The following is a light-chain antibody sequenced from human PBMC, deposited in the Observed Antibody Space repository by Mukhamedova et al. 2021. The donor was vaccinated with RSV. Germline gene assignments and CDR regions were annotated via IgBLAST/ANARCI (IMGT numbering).Light chain of an antibody. CDR2: RNN. J-gene: IGLJ2*01. V-gene: IGLV1-44*01. CDR1: SSNIGLNP. Sequence: SGSSSNIGLNPVDWYQQLPGTAPKLLIYRNNQRPPGVPDRFSGSKSGTSASLTISGLQAEDEADYYCATWDADPSGDVVFGGGTK. CDR3: ATWDADPSGDVV.